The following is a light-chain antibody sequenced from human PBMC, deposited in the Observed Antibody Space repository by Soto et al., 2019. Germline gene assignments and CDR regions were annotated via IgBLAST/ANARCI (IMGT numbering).Light chain of an antibody. CDR3: HQNYSNPRT. CDR1: QSISND. J-gene: IGKJ1*01. CDR2: GAS. V-gene: IGKV1-6*01. Sequence: AIQMTQSPSSLSASVGDRVTITCRASQSISNDLGWYQQKPGKAPKLLIFGASSLQSGVPVRFRASGSGTNFTLTISSLQPEDFASYYCHQNYSNPRTFGEGTKVDI.